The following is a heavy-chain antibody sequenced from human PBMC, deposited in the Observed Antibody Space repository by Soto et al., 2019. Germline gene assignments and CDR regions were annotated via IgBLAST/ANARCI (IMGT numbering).Heavy chain of an antibody. CDR2: INPILSMS. V-gene: IGHV1-69*02. J-gene: IGHJ4*02. D-gene: IGHD3-10*01. CDR1: GDTFTFYS. CDR3: ASSYGSGYRAFDY. Sequence: QVQLVQSGAEVKRPGSSVKVSCKASGDTFTFYSINWVRQAPGLGLEWMGRINPILSMSNYAQRFQGRVTLTADKPTSTAYRERSSLRSEDTAIYYCASSYGSGYRAFDYWGQGALVTVSS.